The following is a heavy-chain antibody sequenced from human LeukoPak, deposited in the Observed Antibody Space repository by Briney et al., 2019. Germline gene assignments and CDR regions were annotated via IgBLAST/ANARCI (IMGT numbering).Heavy chain of an antibody. D-gene: IGHD4-23*01. CDR1: DGSISSGGYY. J-gene: IGHJ4*02. CDR3: ARAQTYMTTVVRYYFDY. Sequence: SETLSLTCTVSDGSISSGGYYWSWIRQHPGKGLEWVGYIYYSGSTYYNPSLKSRVTISVDTSKNQFSLKLSSVTAADTAVYYCARAQTYMTTVVRYYFDYWGQGTLVTVSS. V-gene: IGHV4-31*03. CDR2: IYYSGST.